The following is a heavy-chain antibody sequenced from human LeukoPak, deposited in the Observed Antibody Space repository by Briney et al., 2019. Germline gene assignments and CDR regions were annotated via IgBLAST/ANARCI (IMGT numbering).Heavy chain of an antibody. Sequence: GGPLRLSCAASGFTVSSNYMSWVRQAPGKGLEWVSVIYSGGSTYYADSVRGRFTISRDNSKNTLYLQMNSLRAEDTAVYYCARDSSSWYSLGYYYGMDVWGQGTTVTVSS. CDR2: IYSGGST. CDR1: GFTVSSNY. CDR3: ARDSSSWYSLGYYYGMDV. J-gene: IGHJ6*02. V-gene: IGHV3-66*01. D-gene: IGHD6-13*01.